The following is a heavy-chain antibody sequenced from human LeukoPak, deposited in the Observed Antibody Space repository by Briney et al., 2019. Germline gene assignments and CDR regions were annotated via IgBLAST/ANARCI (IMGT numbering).Heavy chain of an antibody. Sequence: GGSLRLSCAASGLTFSNAWMSWVRQAPGKGLEWVSSISTSSSYIDYADSVKGRFTISRDNAKKSLHLQMNSLRADDTAVYYCARGSSNIAARDNWFDPWGQGTLVTVSS. J-gene: IGHJ5*02. CDR3: ARGSSNIAARDNWFDP. CDR2: ISTSSSYI. CDR1: GLTFSNAW. D-gene: IGHD6-6*01. V-gene: IGHV3-21*01.